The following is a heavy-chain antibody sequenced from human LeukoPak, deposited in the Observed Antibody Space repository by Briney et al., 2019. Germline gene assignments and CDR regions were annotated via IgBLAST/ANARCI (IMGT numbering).Heavy chain of an antibody. CDR2: ILPGDSDT. Sequence: GESLKISCKGCGYTFANYWIGWVRQMPGKGVELMGIILPGDSDTRYIPSFQCLVTISADKSINTAYLQWSNLKASDTAMYYCARLYSTGWSYYWGQGNPVTVSS. J-gene: IGHJ4*02. D-gene: IGHD6-19*01. V-gene: IGHV5-51*01. CDR1: GYTFANYW. CDR3: ARLYSTGWSYY.